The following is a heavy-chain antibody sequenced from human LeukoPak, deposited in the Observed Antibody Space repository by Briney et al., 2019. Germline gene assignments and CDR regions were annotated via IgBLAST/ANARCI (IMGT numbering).Heavy chain of an antibody. CDR1: GFTFSRNA. V-gene: IGHV3-30-3*01. CDR3: GRGGSGSYFDY. Sequence: GGSLRLYCAASGFTFSRNAMHWVRQAPGKGLEWVAAISDDGTNKYYADSVKGRLTISRDNSKNTLYLQMNSLRDEDTAVYYCGRGGSGSYFDYWGQGTLVIVSS. D-gene: IGHD1-26*01. CDR2: ISDDGTNK. J-gene: IGHJ4*02.